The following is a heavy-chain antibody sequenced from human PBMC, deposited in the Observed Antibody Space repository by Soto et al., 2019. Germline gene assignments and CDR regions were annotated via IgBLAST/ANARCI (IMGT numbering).Heavy chain of an antibody. Sequence: GASVKVSCKASGYTFTSYAMHWVRQAPGQRLEWMGWINAGNGNTKYSQKFQGRVTITRDTSASTAYMELSSLRSEDTAVYYCAGNPPIAAAAWFDPWGQGTLVTVSS. V-gene: IGHV1-3*01. CDR2: INAGNGNT. CDR1: GYTFTSYA. J-gene: IGHJ5*02. CDR3: AGNPPIAAAAWFDP. D-gene: IGHD6-13*01.